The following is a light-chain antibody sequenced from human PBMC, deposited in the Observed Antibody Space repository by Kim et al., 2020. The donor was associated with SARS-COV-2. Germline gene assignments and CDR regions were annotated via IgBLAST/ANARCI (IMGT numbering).Light chain of an antibody. V-gene: IGLV1-44*01. CDR2: FND. CDR3: AAWDDSLNGPV. CDR1: TSNIGSRT. J-gene: IGLJ3*02. Sequence: GQSVTIFCSGSTSNIGSRTVNWYQQLPGTAPKVLIYFNDHRPAGVPDRFSGSKSGTSASLAISGLQSDDEAHYYCAAWDDSLNGPVFGGGTQLTVL.